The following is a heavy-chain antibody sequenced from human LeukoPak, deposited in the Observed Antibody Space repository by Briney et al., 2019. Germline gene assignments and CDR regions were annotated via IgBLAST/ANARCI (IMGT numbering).Heavy chain of an antibody. D-gene: IGHD6-19*01. CDR1: GFPFRSYA. Sequence: QPGGSLRLSCVASGFPFRSYALAWVRLAAGKGLECVSVISDESETTYSDSVKGRFTISRDNSKNTLYLQMNSLRAEDTAVYYCAKTALAVAGIVPVESELDYWGQGTLVTVSS. J-gene: IGHJ4*02. CDR2: ISDESETT. CDR3: AKTALAVAGIVPVESELDY. V-gene: IGHV3-23*01.